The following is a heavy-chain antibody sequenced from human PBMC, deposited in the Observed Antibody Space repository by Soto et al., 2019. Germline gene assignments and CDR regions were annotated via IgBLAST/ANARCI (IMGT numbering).Heavy chain of an antibody. D-gene: IGHD3-10*01. Sequence: DVQLVESGGGLVKPGGSLSVSCIASGFTFSDYSMNWVRQAPGKGLEYADSVRGRFTISRDSAKNSLYLQMNSLRAEDTAVYYCSRDAQGRDSGSHDYWGQGTLVTVSS. CDR1: GFTFSDYS. CDR3: SRDAQGRDSGSHDY. J-gene: IGHJ4*02. V-gene: IGHV3-21*01.